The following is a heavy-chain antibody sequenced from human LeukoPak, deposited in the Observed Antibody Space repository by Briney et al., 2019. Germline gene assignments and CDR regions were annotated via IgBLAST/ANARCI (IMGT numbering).Heavy chain of an antibody. J-gene: IGHJ4*02. CDR1: GFSFSNYW. Sequence: GGSLRLSCAASGFSFSNYWMSWVRQPPGKGLEWVANIKHDGSEEHYVDSVQGRFTISRDNAKNSLYLQMNSLRAEDTAVYYCARDPFDFWSGYVTDYWGQGTLVTVSS. D-gene: IGHD3-3*01. CDR3: ARDPFDFWSGYVTDY. CDR2: IKHDGSEE. V-gene: IGHV3-7*03.